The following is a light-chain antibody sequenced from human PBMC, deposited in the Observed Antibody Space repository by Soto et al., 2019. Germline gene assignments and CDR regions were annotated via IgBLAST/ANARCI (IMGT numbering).Light chain of an antibody. CDR1: SGDVG. Sequence: QSALTQPASVSGSPGQSITISCTGTSGDVGVSWYQHHPGKAPKLMIYEGIKRPLGVSNRFSGSKSGNTASLTISGLQAEDEADYYGNSYTLNRNFGKVFGGGTPLTVL. CDR3: NSYTLNRNFGKV. CDR2: EGI. V-gene: IGLV2-14*02. J-gene: IGLJ2*01.